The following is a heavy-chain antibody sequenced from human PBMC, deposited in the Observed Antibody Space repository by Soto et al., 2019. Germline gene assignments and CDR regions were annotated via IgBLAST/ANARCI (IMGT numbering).Heavy chain of an antibody. CDR3: ARQEGTVKSGGGKGAFDI. CDR2: IYYSGST. J-gene: IGHJ3*02. D-gene: IGHD3-16*01. CDR1: GGSISSSSYY. Sequence: SETLSLTCTVSGGSISSSSYYWGWIRQPPGKGLEWIGSIYYSGSTYYNPSHKSRVTISVDTSKNQFSLKLSSVTAADTAVYYCARQEGTVKSGGGKGAFDIWGQGTMVTVSS. V-gene: IGHV4-39*01.